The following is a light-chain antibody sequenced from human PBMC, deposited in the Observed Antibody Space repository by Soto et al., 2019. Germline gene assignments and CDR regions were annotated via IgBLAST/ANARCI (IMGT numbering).Light chain of an antibody. J-gene: IGLJ7*01. CDR1: SSDVGGYNY. Sequence: QSALTQPASVSGSPGQSITISCTGTSSDVGGYNYVSWYQQHPGKAPKLMIYEVSSRPSGVSNRFSGSKSGNTASLTISGLQAEDEADYYCSSYTSSSTAVFGGGTQLTVL. CDR3: SSYTSSSTAV. V-gene: IGLV2-14*01. CDR2: EVS.